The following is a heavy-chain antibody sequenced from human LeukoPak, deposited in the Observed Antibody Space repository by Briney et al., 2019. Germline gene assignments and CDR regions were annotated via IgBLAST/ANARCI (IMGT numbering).Heavy chain of an antibody. CDR3: ARDYPYYYDGMWYCDY. CDR2: IKEDGSDK. J-gene: IGHJ4*02. D-gene: IGHD3-22*01. Sequence: PGGSLRLSCEASGFTFRSYWMSWVRQAPGKGLEWVANIKEDGSDKYYVDSVKGRFTISRDNAKNPLYLQMNSLRAEDTAVYYCARDYPYYYDGMWYCDYWGQGTLVTVSS. CDR1: GFTFRSYW. V-gene: IGHV3-7*01.